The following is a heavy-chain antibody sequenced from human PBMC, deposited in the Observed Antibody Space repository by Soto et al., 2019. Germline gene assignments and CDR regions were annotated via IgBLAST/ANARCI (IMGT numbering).Heavy chain of an antibody. V-gene: IGHV3-30*18. J-gene: IGHJ6*02. Sequence: GGSLRLSCAASGFTFSSYGMHWVRQAPGKGLEWVAVISYDGSNKYYADSVKGRFTISRDNSKNTLYLQMNSLRAEDTAVYYCAKSRYYYDSSGYYGMDVWGQGTTVTVSS. CDR3: AKSRYYYDSSGYYGMDV. CDR2: ISYDGSNK. D-gene: IGHD3-22*01. CDR1: GFTFSSYG.